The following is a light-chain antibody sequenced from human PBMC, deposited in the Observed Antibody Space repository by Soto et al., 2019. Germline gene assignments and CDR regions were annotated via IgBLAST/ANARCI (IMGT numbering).Light chain of an antibody. CDR3: TSYAGSNFPVV. CDR2: DVT. Sequence: QSALTQPPSASGSPGQSVTISCTGASSDIGSYNFVSWYQQHPDKAPKLLIYDVTQRPSGVPDRFSGSKSGNTAPLTVSGLLAEDEADYYCTSYAGSNFPVVFGGGPKVTVL. V-gene: IGLV2-8*01. CDR1: SSDIGSYNF. J-gene: IGLJ2*01.